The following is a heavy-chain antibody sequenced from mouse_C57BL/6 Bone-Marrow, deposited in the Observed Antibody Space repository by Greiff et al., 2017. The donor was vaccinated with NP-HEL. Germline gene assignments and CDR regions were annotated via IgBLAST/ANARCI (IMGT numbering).Heavy chain of an antibody. Sequence: QVQLKQSGPGLVQPSQSLSITCTVSGFSLTSYGVHWVRQSPGKGLEWLGVIWSGGSTDYNAAFISSLSISKDNSKSQVFFKMNSLQAEDTAIYYCARSEGWLLRRAMDYWGQGTSVTVSS. CDR3: ARSEGWLLRRAMDY. CDR2: IWSGGST. V-gene: IGHV2-2*01. D-gene: IGHD2-3*01. CDR1: GFSLTSYG. J-gene: IGHJ4*01.